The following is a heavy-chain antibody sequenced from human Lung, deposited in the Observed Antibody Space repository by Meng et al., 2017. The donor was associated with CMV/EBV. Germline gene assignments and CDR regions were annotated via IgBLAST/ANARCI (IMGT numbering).Heavy chain of an antibody. V-gene: IGHV1-18*01. J-gene: IGHJ5*02. CDR2: ISAYNGDT. CDR1: GYTFTDYG. Sequence: SXXVSXKASGYTFTDYGISWVRRAPGQGLEWMGWISAYNGDTNYARNLRGRVTMTTGTSTTTAYMELRSLRSDDTAVYYCARDLQYCGSTSCYDDCFDPWGQGTLVTVSS. D-gene: IGHD2-2*01. CDR3: ARDLQYCGSTSCYDDCFDP.